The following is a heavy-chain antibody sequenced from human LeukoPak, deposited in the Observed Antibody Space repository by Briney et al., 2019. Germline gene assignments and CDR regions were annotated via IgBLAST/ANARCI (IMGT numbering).Heavy chain of an antibody. CDR2: ISSSSSTI. D-gene: IGHD2-2*01. Sequence: PGGSLRLSCVASGFTFSSYSMHWVRQAPGKGLEWVSYISSSSSTIYYADSVKGRFTISRDNAKNSLYLQMNSLRAEDTAVYYCARDGGCSSTSCYSRFNWFDPWGQGTLVTVSS. CDR3: ARDGGCSSTSCYSRFNWFDP. J-gene: IGHJ5*02. CDR1: GFTFSSYS. V-gene: IGHV3-48*01.